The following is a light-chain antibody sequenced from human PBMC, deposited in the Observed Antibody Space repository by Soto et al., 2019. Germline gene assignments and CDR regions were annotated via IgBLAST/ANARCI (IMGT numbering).Light chain of an antibody. CDR2: DTS. CDR1: QSVRDRY. CDR3: QQYGSSPGT. V-gene: IGKV3-20*01. Sequence: EIVLTQSPGTLSLSPGERATLSCRASQSVRDRYLAWYQQKPGPAPRLLIYDTSTRATGVPDRFSGSGSGTDFALTSSRVEPEDVAIYFCQQYGSSPGTFGQGTKVEI. J-gene: IGKJ1*01.